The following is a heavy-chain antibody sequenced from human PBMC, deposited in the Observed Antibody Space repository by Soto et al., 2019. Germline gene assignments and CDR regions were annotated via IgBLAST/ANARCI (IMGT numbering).Heavy chain of an antibody. CDR2: IYYSGST. CDR3: ARGSTTEKVDS. J-gene: IGHJ4*02. Sequence: SETLSLTCTVSGGSISSYYWSWIRQPPGKGLEWIGYIYYSGSTNYNPSLKSRVTISVDTSKNQFSLKLTSVTAADTAVYYCARGSTTEKVDSWGQGTLVTVSS. D-gene: IGHD4-17*01. V-gene: IGHV4-59*08. CDR1: GGSISSYY.